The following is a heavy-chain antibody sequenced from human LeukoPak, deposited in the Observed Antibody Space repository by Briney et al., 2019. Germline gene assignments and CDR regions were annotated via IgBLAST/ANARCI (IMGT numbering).Heavy chain of an antibody. J-gene: IGHJ4*02. CDR3: AREDYGGNSGGLGY. Sequence: SETLSLTCTVSGYSISSGYYWGWIRQPPGKGLEWIGSIYHSGSTYYNPSLKSRVTISVDTSKNQFSLKLSSVTAADTAVYYCAREDYGGNSGGLGYWGQGTLVTVSS. CDR1: GYSISSGYY. CDR2: IYHSGST. D-gene: IGHD4-23*01. V-gene: IGHV4-38-2*02.